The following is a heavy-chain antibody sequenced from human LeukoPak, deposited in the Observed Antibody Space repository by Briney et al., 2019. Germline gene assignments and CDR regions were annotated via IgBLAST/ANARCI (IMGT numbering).Heavy chain of an antibody. CDR2: IYYSGST. CDR1: GGSLSSSSYY. D-gene: IGHD5-12*01. CDR3: ARTTEGYAGGPGYSYYYYMDV. V-gene: IGHV4-39*07. J-gene: IGHJ6*03. Sequence: SETLSLTCTVSGGSLSSSSYYWGWIRQPPGKGLEWIGSIYYSGSTYYNPSLKSRVTISVDTSKNQVSLKLRSVTAADTAVYYCARTTEGYAGGPGYSYYYYMDVWGKGTTVTISS.